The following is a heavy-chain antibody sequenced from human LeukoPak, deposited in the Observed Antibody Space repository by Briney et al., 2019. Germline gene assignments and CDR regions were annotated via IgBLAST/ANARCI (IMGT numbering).Heavy chain of an antibody. Sequence: ASVKVSCKASGYTFTSYDINWVRQATGQGLEWMGWMNPNSGNTGYAQKFQGRVTMTRNTSISTAYMKLSSLRSEDTAVYYCARGGDLGFGELFRRFYYYYYGMDVWGQGTTVTVSS. CDR3: ARGGDLGFGELFRRFYYYYYGMDV. V-gene: IGHV1-8*01. D-gene: IGHD3-10*01. J-gene: IGHJ6*02. CDR1: GYTFTSYD. CDR2: MNPNSGNT.